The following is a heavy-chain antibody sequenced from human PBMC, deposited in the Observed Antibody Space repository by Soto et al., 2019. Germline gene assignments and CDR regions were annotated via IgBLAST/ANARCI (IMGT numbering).Heavy chain of an antibody. CDR1: GYTFTSYA. J-gene: IGHJ6*03. Sequence: ASVKVSCKASGYTFTSYAMHWVRQAPGQRLEWMGWINAGNGNTKYSQKFQGRVTITRDTSASTAYMELSSLRSEDTAVYYCARETAVAGTYQPNFKLRYYYYYMDVWGKGTTVTVSS. CDR2: INAGNGNT. D-gene: IGHD6-19*01. V-gene: IGHV1-3*01. CDR3: ARETAVAGTYQPNFKLRYYYYYMDV.